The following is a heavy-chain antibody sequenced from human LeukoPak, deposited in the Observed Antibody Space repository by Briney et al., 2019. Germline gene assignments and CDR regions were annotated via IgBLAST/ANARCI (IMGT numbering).Heavy chain of an antibody. D-gene: IGHD6-25*01. V-gene: IGHV4-59*08. CDR1: GGSINSDY. J-gene: IGHJ4*02. CDR3: ARAQSGGRIGY. CDR2: IYYTGST. Sequence: SETLSLTCTVSGGSINSDYWSWLRQPPGKGLEWIGYIYYTGSTNYNPSLKSRVTISVDTSKNQFSLKLSSVTAADTAVYYCARAQSGGRIGYWGQGTLVTVSS.